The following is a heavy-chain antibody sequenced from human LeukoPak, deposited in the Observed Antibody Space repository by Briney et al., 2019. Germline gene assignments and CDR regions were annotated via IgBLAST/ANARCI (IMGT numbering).Heavy chain of an antibody. CDR2: ISYDGSYK. D-gene: IGHD2-15*01. J-gene: IGHJ6*02. V-gene: IGHV3-30*03. CDR1: GFTFGSYG. CDR3: ARDSRYCSGASCSSGSYNYYGMDV. Sequence: GGSLRLSCAASGFTFGSYGMHWVRQAPGKGLEWVALISYDGSYKYYADSVKGRFTISRDNSKNTLFLQMNSLRAEDTAVFYCARDSRYCSGASCSSGSYNYYGMDVWGQGTTVAVSS.